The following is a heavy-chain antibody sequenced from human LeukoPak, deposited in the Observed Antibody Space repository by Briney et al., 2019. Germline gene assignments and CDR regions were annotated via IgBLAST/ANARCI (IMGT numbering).Heavy chain of an antibody. CDR1: GFTFSSYG. D-gene: IGHD5-24*01. CDR3: AKGIEMAMPDAFDI. CDR2: ISYDGSNK. J-gene: IGHJ3*02. Sequence: GGSLRLSCAASGFTFSSYGMHWVRQAPGKGLEWVAVISYDGSNKYYADSVKGRFTISRDNSKNTLYLQMNSLRAEDTAVYYCAKGIEMAMPDAFDIWGQGTMATVSS. V-gene: IGHV3-30*18.